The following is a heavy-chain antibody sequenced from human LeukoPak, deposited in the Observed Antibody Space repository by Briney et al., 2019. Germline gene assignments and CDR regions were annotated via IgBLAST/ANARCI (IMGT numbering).Heavy chain of an antibody. Sequence: PSETLSLTCTVSGGSISSYYWSWIRQPPGKGLEWIGYIYYSGSTNYNPSLKSRVTISVDTSKNQFSPKLSSVTAADTAMYYCARGIVSNRENYFDYWGQGTLVTVSS. CDR2: IYYSGST. V-gene: IGHV4-59*01. D-gene: IGHD1-14*01. CDR1: GGSISSYY. CDR3: ARGIVSNRENYFDY. J-gene: IGHJ4*02.